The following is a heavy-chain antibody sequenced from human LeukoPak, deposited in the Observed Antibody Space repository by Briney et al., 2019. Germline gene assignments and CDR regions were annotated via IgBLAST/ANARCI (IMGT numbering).Heavy chain of an antibody. Sequence: PSETLSLTCTVSGGSISSSSYYWGWIRQPPGKGLEWIGSVYYSGSTYYNASLKSRVTISVDTSKNQFSLKLNFVTAADTAVYYCARGGRGFTSHRSWFDPWGQGTLVTVSS. V-gene: IGHV4-39*01. CDR3: ARGGRGFTSHRSWFDP. J-gene: IGHJ5*02. D-gene: IGHD2-2*01. CDR1: GGSISSSSYY. CDR2: VYYSGST.